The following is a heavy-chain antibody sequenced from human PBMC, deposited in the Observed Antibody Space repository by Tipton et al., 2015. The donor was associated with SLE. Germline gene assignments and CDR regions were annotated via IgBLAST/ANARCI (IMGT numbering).Heavy chain of an antibody. D-gene: IGHD3-3*01. V-gene: IGHV3-23*01. Sequence: GSLRLSCAASGFTFSSYAMSWVRQAPGKGLEWVSAISGSGGSTYYADSVKGRFTISRDNSKNTLYLQMNSLRAEDTAVYYCAKLLDQYCGLWSGSNGFGPWGQGTLVTVSS. J-gene: IGHJ5*02. CDR1: GFTFSSYA. CDR2: ISGSGGST. CDR3: AKLLDQYCGLWSGSNGFGP.